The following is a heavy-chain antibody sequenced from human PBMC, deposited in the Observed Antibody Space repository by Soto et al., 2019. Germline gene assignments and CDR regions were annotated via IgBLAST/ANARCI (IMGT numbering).Heavy chain of an antibody. CDR2: ISSRSSTI. D-gene: IGHD2-21*01. V-gene: IGHV3-11*01. CDR1: GFTFSDYY. CDR3: ASGAYCAFFVY. Sequence: QVQLVESGGGLVKPGGSLRLSCAASGFTFSDYYMSWIRQAPGKGLEWVSYISSRSSTIFYADSVKGRFTISRDNVKNTLYLQMNSLKAEDTAVYYCASGAYCAFFVYWGQGTLVTVSS. J-gene: IGHJ4*02.